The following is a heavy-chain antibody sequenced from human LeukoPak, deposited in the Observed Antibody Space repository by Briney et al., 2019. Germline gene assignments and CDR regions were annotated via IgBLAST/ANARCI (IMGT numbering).Heavy chain of an antibody. J-gene: IGHJ4*02. Sequence: SETRSLTRTVSGGSISSSSYYWGWIRQPPGKGLEWIGSIYYSGSTYYNPSLNSRVTISVDTSKNQFSLKLSSVTAADTAVYYCARELAVAGRDFDYWGQGTLVTVSS. D-gene: IGHD6-19*01. V-gene: IGHV4-39*01. CDR1: GGSISSSSYY. CDR3: ARELAVAGRDFDY. CDR2: IYYSGST.